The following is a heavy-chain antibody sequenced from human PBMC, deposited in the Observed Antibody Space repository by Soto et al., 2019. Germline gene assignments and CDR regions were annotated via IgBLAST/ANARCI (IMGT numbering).Heavy chain of an antibody. J-gene: IGHJ4*01. CDR1: GFTFSDYY. Sequence: GGSLRLSCAASGFTFSDYYMSWIRQAPGKGLEWVSYITSSGSTIYYADSVKGRFTISRDNAKNSLYLLMNSLRAEDTAVYYCARENEQWVAADNWGQGTLVTTSS. V-gene: IGHV3-11*01. CDR2: ITSSGSTI. CDR3: ARENEQWVAADN. D-gene: IGHD6-19*01.